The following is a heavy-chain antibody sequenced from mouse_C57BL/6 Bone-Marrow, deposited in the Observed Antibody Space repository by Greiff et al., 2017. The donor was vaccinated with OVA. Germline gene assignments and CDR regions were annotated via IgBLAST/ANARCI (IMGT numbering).Heavy chain of an antibody. CDR2: IRSKSSNYAT. Sequence: DVHLVESGGGLVQPKGSLKLSCAASGFTFNTYAMHWVRQAPGKGLEWVARIRSKSSNYATYYADSVKDRFTISRDDSQSMLYLQMNNLKTEDTAMYYCVRDGASGYRFAYWGQGTLVTVSA. V-gene: IGHV10-3*01. D-gene: IGHD3-2*02. J-gene: IGHJ3*01. CDR3: VRDGASGYRFAY. CDR1: GFTFNTYA.